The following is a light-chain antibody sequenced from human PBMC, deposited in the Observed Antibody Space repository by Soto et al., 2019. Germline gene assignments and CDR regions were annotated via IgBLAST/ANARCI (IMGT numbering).Light chain of an antibody. Sequence: EIVLTQSPATLSLSPGERATLSCRASQSVSSYLAWYQQKPGQAPRLLIYDASNRATGIPARFSGSGSGTDFTLTISSLEPEAFAVYYCQKRSNWTLPGTFGGGTKVEIK. V-gene: IGKV3-11*01. CDR3: QKRSNWTLPGT. CDR1: QSVSSY. J-gene: IGKJ4*01. CDR2: DAS.